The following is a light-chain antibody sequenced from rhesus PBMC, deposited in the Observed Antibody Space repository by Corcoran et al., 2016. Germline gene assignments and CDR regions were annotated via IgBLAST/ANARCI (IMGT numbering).Light chain of an antibody. J-gene: IGKJ2*01. CDR3: GQGAHLPYS. Sequence: DVVMTQSPLSLPITPGQPVSISCRSSQSLVHSNGNTYLSWYQQKPGHPPRLLIYQVSNRYSGVPDRFSGSGAGTDFTLKISRVEADDVGVYYCGQGAHLPYSFGQGTKVEIK. CDR1: QSLVHSNGNTY. V-gene: IGKV2-64*01. CDR2: QVS.